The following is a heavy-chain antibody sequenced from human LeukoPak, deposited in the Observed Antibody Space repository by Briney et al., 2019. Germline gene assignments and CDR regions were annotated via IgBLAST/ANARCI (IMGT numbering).Heavy chain of an antibody. CDR1: GGSFSGYY. V-gene: IGHV4-34*01. Sequence: SETLSLTCAVYGGSFSGYYWSWIRQPPGKGLEWIGEINHSGSTNYNPSLKSRVTISVDTSKNQFSLKLSSVTAADTAVYYCARDPMIVVVITTRNAFDIWGQGTMVTVSS. CDR3: ARDPMIVVVITTRNAFDI. J-gene: IGHJ3*02. D-gene: IGHD3-22*01. CDR2: INHSGST.